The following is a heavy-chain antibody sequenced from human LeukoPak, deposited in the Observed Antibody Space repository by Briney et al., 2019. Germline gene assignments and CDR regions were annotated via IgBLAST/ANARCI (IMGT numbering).Heavy chain of an antibody. Sequence: KGGESLKISCQGSGYSFTNYWITWVRQMPRKGLEWMGRIDPSDSYSNYSPSFQGHVTISSDKSISTAYLQWSSLKASDTAIYYCARLGDRSGYPPAYIDYWGQGTQVIVSS. CDR1: GYSFTNYW. CDR2: IDPSDSYS. CDR3: ARLGDRSGYPPAYIDY. D-gene: IGHD3-22*01. V-gene: IGHV5-10-1*01. J-gene: IGHJ4*02.